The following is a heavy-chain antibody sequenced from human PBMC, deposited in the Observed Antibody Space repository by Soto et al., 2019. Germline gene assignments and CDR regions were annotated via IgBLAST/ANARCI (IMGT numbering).Heavy chain of an antibody. V-gene: IGHV3-23*01. J-gene: IGHJ4*02. Sequence: PGGSLRLSCAASGFTFSNYAMRWVRQAPGKGLEWVATINFGGGDTYYADSVRGRFTISRDNSENTLDLQMNSLRAEDTALYYCAKYRMVGIRGYFDCWGQGTLVTVSS. CDR2: INFGGGDT. CDR1: GFTFSNYA. D-gene: IGHD1-26*01. CDR3: AKYRMVGIRGYFDC.